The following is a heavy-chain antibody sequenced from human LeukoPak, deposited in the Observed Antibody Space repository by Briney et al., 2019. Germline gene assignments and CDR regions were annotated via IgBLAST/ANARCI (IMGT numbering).Heavy chain of an antibody. Sequence: ASVKVSCKASGYTFVSYYISWVRQAPGQGLEWMGWISGYNGNTNYAQRFQDKLTMTVDKSTTTVYMELNSLRLDDTAVYYCARTHDFWATRKGDYFDPWGQGTLVTVSS. CDR3: ARTHDFWATRKGDYFDP. D-gene: IGHD3-3*01. V-gene: IGHV1-18*04. CDR2: ISGYNGNT. CDR1: GYTFVSYY. J-gene: IGHJ4*02.